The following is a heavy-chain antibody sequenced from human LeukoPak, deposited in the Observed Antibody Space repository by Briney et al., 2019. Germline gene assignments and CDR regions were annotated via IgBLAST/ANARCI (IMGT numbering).Heavy chain of an antibody. D-gene: IGHD3-3*01. V-gene: IGHV4-59*02. CDR3: ARNQTSYDSWSGSRTGSHQAFDV. CDR1: GGSVSSYY. Sequence: PSETLSLTCTVSGGSVSSYYWSWIRQPPGKGLEWIGYIYSPGPTNYNPSLKSRVSFSVDTSKNQFSLNLNSVTAADTAIYYCARNQTSYDSWSGSRTGSHQAFDVWGQGRLVTVSS. J-gene: IGHJ3*01. CDR2: IYSPGPT.